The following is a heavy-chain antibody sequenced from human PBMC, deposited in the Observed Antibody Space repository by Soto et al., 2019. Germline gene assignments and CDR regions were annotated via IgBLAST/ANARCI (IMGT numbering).Heavy chain of an antibody. V-gene: IGHV6-1*01. J-gene: IGHJ4*02. CDR3: ARWVVPAAMGVAYQWSGFDY. CDR2: TYYRSKWDN. Sequence: SPTLSLTCAISGDSVSSNSAAWNWIRQSPSRGLEWLGRTYYRSKWDNDYAVSVKSRITINPDTSKNQFSLQLNSVTPEDTAVYYCARWVVPAAMGVAYQWSGFDYWGQGTLVTVSS. CDR1: GDSVSSNSAA. D-gene: IGHD2-2*01.